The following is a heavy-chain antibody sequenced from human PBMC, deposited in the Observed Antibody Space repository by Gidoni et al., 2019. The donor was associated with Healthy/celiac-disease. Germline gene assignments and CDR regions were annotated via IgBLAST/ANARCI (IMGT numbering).Heavy chain of an antibody. CDR3: ARGRAIGHYYDSSGYYYGLGY. V-gene: IGHV3-11*01. CDR2: ISSSGSTI. Sequence: GLTFSDYYMSWNRQAPGKGLEWVSYISSSGSTIYYADSVKGRFTISRDNAKNSLYLQMNSLRAEDTAVYYCARGRAIGHYYDSSGYYYGLGYWGQGTLVTVSS. D-gene: IGHD3-22*01. CDR1: GLTFSDYY. J-gene: IGHJ4*02.